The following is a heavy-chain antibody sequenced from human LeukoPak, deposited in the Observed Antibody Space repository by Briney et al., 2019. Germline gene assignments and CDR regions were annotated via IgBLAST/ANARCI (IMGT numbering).Heavy chain of an antibody. CDR1: GGSISSYY. CDR2: IYTSGST. V-gene: IGHV4-4*07. J-gene: IGHJ4*02. CDR3: ARDGPSIVGALLFDY. D-gene: IGHD1-26*01. Sequence: SETLSLTCTVSGGSISSYYWSWIRQPAGKGLEWIGRIYTSGSTNYNPSLKSRVTMLVDTSKNQFSLKLSSVTAADTAVYYCARDGPSIVGALLFDYWGQGTLVTVSS.